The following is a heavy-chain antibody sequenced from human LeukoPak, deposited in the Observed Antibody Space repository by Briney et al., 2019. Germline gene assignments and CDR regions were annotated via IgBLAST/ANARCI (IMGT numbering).Heavy chain of an antibody. D-gene: IGHD3-3*01. CDR3: AKATYDFWSGYRFDY. CDR2: TSGSGGST. CDR1: GFTFSSYA. Sequence: GGSLRLSCAASGFTFSSYAMSWVRQAPGKGLEWVSATSGSGGSTYYADSVKGRFTISRDNSKNTLYLQMNSLRAEDTAVYYCAKATYDFWSGYRFDYWGQGTLVTVSS. V-gene: IGHV3-23*01. J-gene: IGHJ4*02.